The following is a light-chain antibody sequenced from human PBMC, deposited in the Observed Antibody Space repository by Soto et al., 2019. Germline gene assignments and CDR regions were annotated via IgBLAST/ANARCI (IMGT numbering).Light chain of an antibody. J-gene: IGLJ1*01. CDR1: SSNIGADYD. CDR3: QSYQSSRLSGFV. Sequence: QSVLTQPHSVFGAPGQRLTIYCTGSSSNIGADYDVHWYQQLPGTAPKLLIYANSNRPSGVPDRFSGSKSGISATLAITGLQADEEADSYWQSYQSSRLSGFVFVRGTKVNV. V-gene: IGLV1-40*01. CDR2: ANS.